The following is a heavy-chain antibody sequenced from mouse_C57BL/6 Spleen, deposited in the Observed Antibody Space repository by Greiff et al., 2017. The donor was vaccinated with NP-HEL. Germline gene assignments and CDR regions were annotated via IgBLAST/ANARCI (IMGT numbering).Heavy chain of an antibody. CDR2: ISYDGSN. J-gene: IGHJ1*03. Sequence: ESGPGLVKPSQSLSLTCSVTGYSITSGYYWNWIRQFPGNKLEWMGYISYDGSNNYNPSLKNRISITRDTSKNQFFLKLNSVTTEDTATYYCAREAYWYFDVWGTGTTVTVSS. CDR1: GYSITSGYY. CDR3: AREAYWYFDV. V-gene: IGHV3-6*01.